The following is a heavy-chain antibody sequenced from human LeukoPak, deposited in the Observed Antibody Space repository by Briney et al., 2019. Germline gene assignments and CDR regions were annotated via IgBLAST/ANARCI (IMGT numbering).Heavy chain of an antibody. V-gene: IGHV1-69*16. Sequence: SVKVSCKASGGTFSNYTLSWVRQAPGQGLEWMGGLIPMLGAAHYAQKLQGRLTITTDESTSTVYMEMSSLTSADTAVYYCAALGITWGQGSLVTVSS. D-gene: IGHD1-26*01. CDR3: AALGIT. CDR2: LIPMLGAA. J-gene: IGHJ5*02. CDR1: GGTFSNYT.